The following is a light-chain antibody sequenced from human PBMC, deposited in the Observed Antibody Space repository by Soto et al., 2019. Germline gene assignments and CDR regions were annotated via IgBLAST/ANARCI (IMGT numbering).Light chain of an antibody. Sequence: EIVVTQAPAALSVSPGERATLSCRASRSVSSNLAWYQQKPGQAPRLLIYAASSRATGIPDRFSGSGSGTDFTLTISRLEPEDFAVYYCQQYGSSPQTFGQGTKVDIK. CDR3: QQYGSSPQT. CDR2: AAS. CDR1: RSVSSN. V-gene: IGKV3-20*01. J-gene: IGKJ1*01.